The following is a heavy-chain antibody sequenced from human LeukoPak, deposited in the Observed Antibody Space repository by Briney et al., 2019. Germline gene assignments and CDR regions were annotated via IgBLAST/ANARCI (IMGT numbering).Heavy chain of an antibody. CDR2: IKQDGSEK. Sequence: GGSLRLSCAASGFTFSSYWMTWIRQAPGKGLEWVANIKQDGSEKYYEDSVKGRFTISRDSAKNSLYLQMNSLRAEDTAVYYCARDTGGGYSCYDCWGQGTLVTVSS. V-gene: IGHV3-7*01. CDR3: ARDTGGGYSCYDC. CDR1: GFTFSSYW. J-gene: IGHJ4*02. D-gene: IGHD5-18*01.